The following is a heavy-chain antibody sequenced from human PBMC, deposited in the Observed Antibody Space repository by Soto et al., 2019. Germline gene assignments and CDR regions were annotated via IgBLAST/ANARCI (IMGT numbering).Heavy chain of an antibody. CDR2: INHSGST. V-gene: IGHV4-34*01. CDR1: IGSFSVYY. CDR3: ARDSTRRGACDI. Sequence: SETLSLTGAGYIGSFSVYYWTWIRQPPGKGLEWIGEINHSGSTNYNPSLKSRVTISVDTSKNQFSLKLSSVTAADTAVYYCARDSTRRGACDIWGQGTMVTVSS. D-gene: IGHD2-2*01. J-gene: IGHJ3*02.